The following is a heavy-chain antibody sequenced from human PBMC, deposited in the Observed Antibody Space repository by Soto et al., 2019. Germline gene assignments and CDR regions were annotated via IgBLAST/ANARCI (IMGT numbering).Heavy chain of an antibody. CDR1: GFTFSIFA. V-gene: IGHV3-21*06. Sequence: GGSLRLSCAASGFTFSIFAMSWVRQSPGKGLEWVSTISGSGNDISYAESVEGRFFTSRDNVNNVLYLDINNLRPEDTAVYYCARMAYWGQGTLVTVSS. CDR2: ISGSGNDI. J-gene: IGHJ4*02. CDR3: ARMAY.